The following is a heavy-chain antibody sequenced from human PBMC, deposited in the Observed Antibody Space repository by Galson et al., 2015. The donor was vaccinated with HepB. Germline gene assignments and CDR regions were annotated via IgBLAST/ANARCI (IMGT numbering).Heavy chain of an antibody. CDR2: FGTGGDKK. CDR1: GFALGNYG. J-gene: IGHJ4*02. V-gene: IGHV3-23*01. Sequence: SLRLSCAASGFALGNYGINGVPRAPGRGREWVSGFGTGGDKKSYADSVKGRFTIPRANSRNTLYLQMNSLRAEDTAVYYCAKRLFVPTDCWGQGTLVTVSS. CDR3: AKRLFVPTDC.